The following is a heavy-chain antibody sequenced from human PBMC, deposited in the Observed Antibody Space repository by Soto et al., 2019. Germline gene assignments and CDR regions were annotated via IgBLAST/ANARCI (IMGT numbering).Heavy chain of an antibody. V-gene: IGHV4-30-4*01. CDR1: GGSISSGDYY. Sequence: QVQLQESGPGLVKPSETLSLTCTVSGGSISSGDYYWSWIRQPPGKGLEWIGFINHRGTINYNPSLRSRVTISIYTSKNEFSLNLRSVTAADTAVYYCARRSNYLEGRLFDPWCQGTLVTVSS. CDR2: INHRGTI. D-gene: IGHD1-1*01. J-gene: IGHJ5*02. CDR3: ARRSNYLEGRLFDP.